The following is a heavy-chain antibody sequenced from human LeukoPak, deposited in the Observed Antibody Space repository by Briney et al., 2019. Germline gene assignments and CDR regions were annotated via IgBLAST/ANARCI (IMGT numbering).Heavy chain of an antibody. V-gene: IGHV4-38-2*02. CDR2: IYHSGST. J-gene: IGHJ5*02. Sequence: SETLSLTCTVSGDSINNYYWSWIRQPPGKGLEWIGSIYHSGSTYYNPSLKSRVTISVDTSKNQFSLKLSSVTAADTAVYYCARGGVMITFGGVIAGTRFDPWGQGTLVTVSS. D-gene: IGHD3-16*01. CDR1: GDSINNYY. CDR3: ARGGVMITFGGVIAGTRFDP.